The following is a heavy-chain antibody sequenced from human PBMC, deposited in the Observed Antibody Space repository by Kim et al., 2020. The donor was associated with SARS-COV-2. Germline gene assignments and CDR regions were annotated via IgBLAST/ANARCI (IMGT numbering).Heavy chain of an antibody. D-gene: IGHD2-21*02. J-gene: IGHJ6*02. CDR2: IYYSGST. V-gene: IGHV4-39*01. Sequence: SETLSLTCTVSGGSISSSSYYWGWIRQPPGKGLEWIGSIYYSGSTYYNPSLKSRVTISVDTSKNQFSLKLSSVTAADTAVYYCARRARRTSGDWWLYGMDVWGQGTTVTVSS. CDR1: GGSISSSSYY. CDR3: ARRARRTSGDWWLYGMDV.